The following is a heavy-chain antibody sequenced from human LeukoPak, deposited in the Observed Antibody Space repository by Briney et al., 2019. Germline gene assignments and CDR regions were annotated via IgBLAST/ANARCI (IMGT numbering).Heavy chain of an antibody. J-gene: IGHJ4*02. V-gene: IGHV3-53*01. D-gene: IGHD3-22*01. CDR1: GSTVSSNC. CDR2: SGGST. CDR3: ARRAGDYSHPYDY. Sequence: GGSLRLSCAASGSTVSSNCMSWVRQAPGKGLEWVSLSGGSTYYTDSVKGRFTISRDNSKNTLYLQMNSLRAEDTAVYYCARRAGDYSHPYDYWGQGILVTVSS.